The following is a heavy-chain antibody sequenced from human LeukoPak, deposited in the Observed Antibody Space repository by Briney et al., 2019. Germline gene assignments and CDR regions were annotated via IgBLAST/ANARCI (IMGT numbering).Heavy chain of an antibody. CDR3: AKDEYCSGGSCYSLPNNWFDP. V-gene: IGHV3-30*02. CDR2: IRYDGSNK. J-gene: IGHJ5*02. D-gene: IGHD2-15*01. CDR1: GFTFSSYG. Sequence: GGSLRLSCAAPGFTFSSYGMHWVRQAPGKGLEWVAFIRYDGSNKYYADSVKGRFTISRDNSKNTLYLQMNSLRAEDTAVYYCAKDEYCSGGSCYSLPNNWFDPWGQGTLVTVSS.